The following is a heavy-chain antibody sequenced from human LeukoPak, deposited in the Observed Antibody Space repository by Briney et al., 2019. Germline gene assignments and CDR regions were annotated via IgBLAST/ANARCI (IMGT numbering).Heavy chain of an antibody. J-gene: IGHJ4*02. D-gene: IGHD3-10*01. CDR3: ARDLLWFGEAYFDY. CDR1: GGSISSGDYS. Sequence: SETLSLTCAVSGGSISSGDYSWSWIRQPPGKGLEWIGYIYHSGRTYYNPSLKSRVTISIDRSKNQFSLKLSSVTAADTAVYYCARDLLWFGEAYFDYWGQGTLVSVSS. V-gene: IGHV4-30-2*01. CDR2: IYHSGRT.